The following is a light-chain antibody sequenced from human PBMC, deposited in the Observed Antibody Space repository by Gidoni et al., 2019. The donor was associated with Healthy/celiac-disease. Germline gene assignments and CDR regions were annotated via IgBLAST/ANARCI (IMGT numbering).Light chain of an antibody. CDR1: QSVSSY. J-gene: IGKJ4*01. CDR2: DAS. CDR3: QQRSNWPPKLT. Sequence: EIVLTQSPAPLSLSPGERATLSCRASQSVSSYLAWYQQKPGQAPRLLIYDASNRATGIPARFSGSGSGTDFTLTISSLEPEDFAVYYCQQRSNWPPKLTFGGGTKVEIK. V-gene: IGKV3-11*01.